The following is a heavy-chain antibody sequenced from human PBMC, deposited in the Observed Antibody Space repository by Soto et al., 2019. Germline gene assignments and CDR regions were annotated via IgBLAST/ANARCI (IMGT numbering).Heavy chain of an antibody. CDR2: IYYSGRT. V-gene: IGHV4-59*12. J-gene: IGHJ4*02. CDR1: GGSISGYY. Sequence: SETLSLTCTVSGGSISGYYWSWIRQPPGKGLEWIGYIYYSGRTNYNPSLKSRVTISVDRSQNRFSLKLSSVTAADTAVYYCARSEATALDYWGQGTLVTVSS. CDR3: ARSEATALDY.